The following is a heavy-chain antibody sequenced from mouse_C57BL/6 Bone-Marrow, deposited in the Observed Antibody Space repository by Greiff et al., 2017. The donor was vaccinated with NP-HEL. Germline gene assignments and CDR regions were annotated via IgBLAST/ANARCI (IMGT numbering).Heavy chain of an antibody. V-gene: IGHV1-26*01. D-gene: IGHD1-1*01. Sequence: EVQLQQSGPELVKPGASVKISCKASGYTFTDYYMNWVKQSHGKSLEWIGDINPNNGGTSYNQKFKGKATLTVDKSSSTAYMELRSLTSEDSAVYYCARKEVLLYPYWYFDVWGTGTTVTVSS. J-gene: IGHJ1*03. CDR2: INPNNGGT. CDR3: ARKEVLLYPYWYFDV. CDR1: GYTFTDYY.